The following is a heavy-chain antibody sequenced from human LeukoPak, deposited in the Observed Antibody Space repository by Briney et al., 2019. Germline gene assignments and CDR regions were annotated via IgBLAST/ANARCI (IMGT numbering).Heavy chain of an antibody. Sequence: GASVKVSCKASGGTFSSYAISWVRQAPGQGLEWMGGIIPIFGTANYAQKFQGRVTITADESTSTAYMELSSLRSEGTAVYYCARANYYDSSGYLYYYYGMDVWGQGTTVTVSS. CDR2: IIPIFGTA. CDR3: ARANYYDSSGYLYYYYGMDV. D-gene: IGHD3-22*01. J-gene: IGHJ6*02. CDR1: GGTFSSYA. V-gene: IGHV1-69*13.